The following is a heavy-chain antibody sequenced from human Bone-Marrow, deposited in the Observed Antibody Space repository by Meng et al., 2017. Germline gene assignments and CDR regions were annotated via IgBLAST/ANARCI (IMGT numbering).Heavy chain of an antibody. Sequence: GESLKISCAASGFTFSDYYMSWIRQAPGNGLEWVSYISSSGSYIYYADSVKGRFTISRDNSKNTLYLQMNSLRAEDTAVYYCAKDYNDFWSGYYPDSYGMDVWGQGTTVTVSS. CDR1: GFTFSDYY. J-gene: IGHJ6*02. CDR3: AKDYNDFWSGYYPDSYGMDV. D-gene: IGHD3-3*01. V-gene: IGHV3-11*01. CDR2: ISSSGSYI.